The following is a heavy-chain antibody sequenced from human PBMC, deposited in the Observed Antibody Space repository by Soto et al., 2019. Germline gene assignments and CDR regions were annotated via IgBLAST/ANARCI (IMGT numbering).Heavy chain of an antibody. V-gene: IGHV3-66*01. CDR1: GFTVSSNY. Sequence: EVQLVESGGGLVQPGGSLRLSCAVSGFTVSSNYMSWVRQAPGKGLEWVSVLYSGGSTYNADSVKGRFTISRDSSKNTVYLQMNSLRAEDTAVYYCARVYGSGIPDSFHYCGRGTLVTVSS. CDR2: LYSGGST. J-gene: IGHJ4*02. CDR3: ARVYGSGIPDSFHY. D-gene: IGHD3-10*01.